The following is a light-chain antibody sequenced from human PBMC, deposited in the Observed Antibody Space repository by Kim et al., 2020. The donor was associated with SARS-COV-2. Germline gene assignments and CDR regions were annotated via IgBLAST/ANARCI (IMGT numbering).Light chain of an antibody. CDR3: QQNGDSLLWT. CDR1: QSVSTSF. Sequence: ILLTQSPGTLSLSPGERATLFCRASQSVSTSFLAWYQQKPGQPPRLLIYDTSTRAHGIPDRFIGSGSGTDFILTIARLEPEDSAVYYCQQNGDSLLWTFGQGTKVDIK. J-gene: IGKJ1*01. V-gene: IGKV3-20*01. CDR2: DTS.